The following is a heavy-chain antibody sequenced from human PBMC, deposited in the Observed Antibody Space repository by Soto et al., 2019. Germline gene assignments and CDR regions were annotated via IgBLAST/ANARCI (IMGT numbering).Heavy chain of an antibody. Sequence: PGESLKISCKGSVYSFAGYWITWVRQKPGKGLEWMGRIDPSDSQTYYSPSFRGHVTISVTKSITTVFLQWSSLRASDTAMYYCARQIYDSDTGPNFQYYFDSWGQGTLVTVSS. D-gene: IGHD3-22*01. J-gene: IGHJ4*02. CDR3: ARQIYDSDTGPNFQYYFDS. CDR2: IDPSDSQT. CDR1: VYSFAGYW. V-gene: IGHV5-10-1*01.